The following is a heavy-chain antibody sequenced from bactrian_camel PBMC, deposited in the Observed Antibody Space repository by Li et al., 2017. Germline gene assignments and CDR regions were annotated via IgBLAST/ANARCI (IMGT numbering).Heavy chain of an antibody. CDR2: IDSRGIT. Sequence: HVQLVESGGGSVQAGGSLRLSCAASGRTYSKWCMGWFRQISGKEGEGLATIDSRGITAYADSVKGRFTISKDNVLNILYLQMSNLEPEDTAVYYCAAGRDYGGGCALREYEFNSWGQGTQV. V-gene: IGHV3S53*01. CDR3: AAGRDYGGGCALREYEFNS. CDR1: GRTYSKWC. J-gene: IGHJ6*01. D-gene: IGHD6*01.